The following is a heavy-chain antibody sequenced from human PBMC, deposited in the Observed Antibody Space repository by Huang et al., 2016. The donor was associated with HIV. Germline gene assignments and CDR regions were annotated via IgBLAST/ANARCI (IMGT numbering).Heavy chain of an antibody. CDR3: AKDRRAYYYGSGIEY. CDR1: GFSFSDSG. D-gene: IGHD3-10*01. CDR2: ISYDGRNK. V-gene: IGHV3-30*18. Sequence: QVQLVESGGGVVEPGRSLRVSCAASGFSFSDSGMHWVRPAPGKGLAWGGVISYDGRNKFYADSVKGRFTISRDNSKNTVYLQMNSLRAGDTAVYYCAKDRRAYYYGSGIEYWGQGARVTVSS. J-gene: IGHJ4*02.